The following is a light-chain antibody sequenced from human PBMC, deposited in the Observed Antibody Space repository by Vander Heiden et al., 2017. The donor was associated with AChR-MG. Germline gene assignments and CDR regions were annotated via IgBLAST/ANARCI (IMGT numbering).Light chain of an antibody. CDR3: QQYSWSPLT. V-gene: IGKV3-20*01. CDR2: GAS. J-gene: IGKJ4*01. Sequence: EIGLTQSPGTLSLSPRERATLSCRASQGVGSGLLSWYQQQPGQAPRLLIYGASSGAASVPYRFSSSWSGGDFSLTISRLGPEDVAVYYCQQYSWSPLTFGGGTKVEIK. CDR1: QGVGSGL.